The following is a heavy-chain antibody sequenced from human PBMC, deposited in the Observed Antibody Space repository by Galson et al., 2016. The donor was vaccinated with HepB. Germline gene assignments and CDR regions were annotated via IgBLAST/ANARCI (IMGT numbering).Heavy chain of an antibody. Sequence: SLRLSCAASGFTFSTYWMHWVRQAPGKGLVWVSRINSDGSSTSYAESVKGRFTISRDNAKNTLYLQMNSLRADDTGVYYCARYGGAPYWGQGTLVTVSS. D-gene: IGHD3-16*01. CDR2: INSDGSST. CDR1: GFTFSTYW. J-gene: IGHJ4*02. V-gene: IGHV3-74*01. CDR3: ARYGGAPY.